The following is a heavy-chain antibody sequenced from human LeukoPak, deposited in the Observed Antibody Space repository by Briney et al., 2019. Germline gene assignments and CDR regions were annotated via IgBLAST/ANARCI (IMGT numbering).Heavy chain of an antibody. D-gene: IGHD4-17*01. CDR3: ARETYGDTDY. CDR2: ISYDGSNK. CDR1: GFTFSSYA. V-gene: IGHV3-30-3*01. J-gene: IGHJ4*02. Sequence: RGSLRLSCAASGFTFSSYAMHWVRQAPGKGLEWVAVISYDGSNKYYADSVKGRFTISRDNSKNTLYLQMNSLRAEDTAVYYCARETYGDTDYWGQGTLVTVSS.